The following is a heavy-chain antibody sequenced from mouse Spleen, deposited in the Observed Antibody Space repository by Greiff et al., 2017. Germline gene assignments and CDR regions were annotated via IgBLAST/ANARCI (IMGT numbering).Heavy chain of an antibody. D-gene: IGHD2-1*01. CDR1: GFNIKDYY. J-gene: IGHJ4*01. V-gene: IGHV14-4*02. CDR2: IDPENGDT. CDR3: ARKDYGNYHYYAMDY. Sequence: VQLQQSGAELVRSGASVKLSCTASGFNIKDYYMHWVKQRPEQGLEWIGWIDPENGDTEYAPKFQGKATMTADTSSNTAYLQLSSLTSEDTAVYYCARKDYGNYHYYAMDYWGQGTSVTVSS.